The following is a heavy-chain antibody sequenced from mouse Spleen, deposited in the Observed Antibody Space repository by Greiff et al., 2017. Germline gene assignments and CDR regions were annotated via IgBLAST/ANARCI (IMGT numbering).Heavy chain of an antibody. J-gene: IGHJ2*01. CDR3: ARHPSYDGYYLYYFDY. Sequence: EVMLVESGGDLVKPGGSLKLSCAASGFTFSSYGMSWVRQTPDKRLEWVATISSGGSYTYYPDSVKGRFTISRDNAKNTLYLQMSSLKSEDTAMYYCARHPSYDGYYLYYFDYWGQGTTLTVSS. D-gene: IGHD2-3*01. V-gene: IGHV5-6*02. CDR2: ISSGGSYT. CDR1: GFTFSSYG.